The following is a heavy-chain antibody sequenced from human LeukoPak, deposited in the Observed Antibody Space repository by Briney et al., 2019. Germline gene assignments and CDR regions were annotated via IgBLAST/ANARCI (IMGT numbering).Heavy chain of an antibody. Sequence: GGSLRLSCAASGFTFSSYAMSWVRQAPGKGLEWVSAISGSGGSTYYADSVKGRFTISRDNSKNTLYLQMNSLRAEDTAVYYCARGFFRKRDGYRTIGAGFLDYWGQGTLVTVSS. CDR3: ARGFFRKRDGYRTIGAGFLDY. D-gene: IGHD5-24*01. J-gene: IGHJ4*02. CDR1: GFTFSSYA. V-gene: IGHV3-23*01. CDR2: ISGSGGST.